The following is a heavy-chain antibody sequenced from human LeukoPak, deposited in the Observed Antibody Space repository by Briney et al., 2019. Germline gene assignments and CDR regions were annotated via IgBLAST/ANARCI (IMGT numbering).Heavy chain of an antibody. J-gene: IGHJ4*02. V-gene: IGHV1-2*02. CDR1: GYTFTGYY. D-gene: IGHD3-22*01. CDR2: INPNSGGT. Sequence: ASVKVSCKASGYTFTGYYMHWVRQASGQGLEWMGWINPNSGGTNYAQKFQGRVTMTRDTSISTAYMELSRLRSDDTAVYYCARRGYDSSGYYNDYWGQGTLVTVSS. CDR3: ARRGYDSSGYYNDY.